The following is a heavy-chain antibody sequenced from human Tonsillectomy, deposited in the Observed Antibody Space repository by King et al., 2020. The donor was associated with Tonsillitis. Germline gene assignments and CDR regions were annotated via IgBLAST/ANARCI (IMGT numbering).Heavy chain of an antibody. CDR2: ISSRSSSI. CDR3: TREYDILNVRSYYHYGMDV. J-gene: IGHJ6*02. V-gene: IGHV3-48*02. Sequence: VQLVESGGGLVQPGGSLRLSCAASGFTFSSYSMNWVRQAPGKGLEWVSYISSRSSSIYYADSVKGRFTISRDNAKNSLYLQMNSLRDEDTAVYYCTREYDILNVRSYYHYGMDVWGQGTSVTVSS. CDR1: GFTFSSYS. D-gene: IGHD3-9*01.